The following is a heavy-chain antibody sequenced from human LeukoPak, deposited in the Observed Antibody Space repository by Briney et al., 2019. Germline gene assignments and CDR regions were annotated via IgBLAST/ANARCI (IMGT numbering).Heavy chain of an antibody. Sequence: SGTLSLTCAVSGGSISSSNWWSWVRQPPGKGLEWIGYIYYSGSTNYNPSLKSRVTISVDTSKNQFSLKLSSVTAADTAVYYCARGRGYSYAYPFDYWGQGTLVTVSS. CDR2: IYYSGST. CDR1: GGSISSSNW. D-gene: IGHD5-18*01. J-gene: IGHJ4*02. V-gene: IGHV4-4*02. CDR3: ARGRGYSYAYPFDY.